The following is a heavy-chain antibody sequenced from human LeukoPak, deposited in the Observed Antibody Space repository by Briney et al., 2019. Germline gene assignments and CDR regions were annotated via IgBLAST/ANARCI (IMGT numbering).Heavy chain of an antibody. Sequence: GGSLRLSCAAPGFTFSSYAMHRVRQAPGKGVGRVAVISYDGSKKYYADSVNGRFTISRDNSKNTLYLQMNSLRAEDTAVYYCARGPHLELYYFDYWGQGTLVTVSS. CDR3: ARGPHLELYYFDY. V-gene: IGHV3-30*04. CDR2: ISYDGSKK. D-gene: IGHD1-7*01. J-gene: IGHJ4*02. CDR1: GFTFSSYA.